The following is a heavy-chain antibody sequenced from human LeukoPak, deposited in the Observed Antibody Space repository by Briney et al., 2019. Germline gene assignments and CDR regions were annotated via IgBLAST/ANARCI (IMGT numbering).Heavy chain of an antibody. CDR2: ISPYNGNT. J-gene: IGHJ4*02. D-gene: IGHD3-16*02. CDR1: GYTFTSYG. CDR3: ARDQYDYVWGSYRPYFDY. Sequence: GASVKVSCKASGYTFTSYGISWVRQAPGQGLEWMGSISPYNGNTNYAERLQGRVIMTTDTSTRTACMELRSLRSDDTAVFYCARDQYDYVWGSYRPYFDYWGQGTLVTVSS. V-gene: IGHV1-18*04.